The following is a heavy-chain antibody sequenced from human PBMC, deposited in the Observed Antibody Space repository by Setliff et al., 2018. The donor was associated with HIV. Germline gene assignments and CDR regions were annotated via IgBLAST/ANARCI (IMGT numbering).Heavy chain of an antibody. CDR3: AIGSSNWPHRPNNYYFDY. CDR1: GGTFSSYA. CDR2: IIPIFGTA. Sequence: GASVKVSCKASGGTFSSYAISWVRQAPGQGLEWMGRIIPIFGTANYAQKFQGRVTITAVKSTSTAYMELSSLRSEDTGVYYCAIGSSNWPHRPNNYYFDYWGQGTPVTVSS. D-gene: IGHD6-13*01. V-gene: IGHV1-69*06. J-gene: IGHJ4*02.